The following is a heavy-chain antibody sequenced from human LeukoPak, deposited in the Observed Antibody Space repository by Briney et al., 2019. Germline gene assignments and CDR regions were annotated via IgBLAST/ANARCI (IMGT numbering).Heavy chain of an antibody. V-gene: IGHV3-23*01. J-gene: IGHJ4*02. D-gene: IGHD4-17*01. CDR2: ISGSGGST. CDR3: ARDGSLTTVTTTFLDY. CDR1: GFTFSSYA. Sequence: PGGSLRLSCAASGFTFSSYAMSWVRQAPGKGLEWVSAISGSGGSTYYADSVKGRFTISRDNSKNTLYLQMNSLRAEDTAVYYCARDGSLTTVTTTFLDYWGQGTLVTVSS.